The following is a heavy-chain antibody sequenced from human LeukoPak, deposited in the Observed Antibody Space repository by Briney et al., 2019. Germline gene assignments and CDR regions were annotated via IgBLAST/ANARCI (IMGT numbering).Heavy chain of an antibody. CDR3: AKTEGSLRPYCSGSGCYRYYFDF. J-gene: IGHJ4*02. D-gene: IGHD2-15*01. CDR2: ISGSGGKT. Sequence: GGSLRLSCAASGFTFSSYAMSWVRQALGTGLEWVSGISGSGGKTYDADSVKGRFTISRDNSKNTLYLQMNSLRAEDTAIYYCAKTEGSLRPYCSGSGCYRYYFDFWGQGALVTVSS. CDR1: GFTFSSYA. V-gene: IGHV3-23*01.